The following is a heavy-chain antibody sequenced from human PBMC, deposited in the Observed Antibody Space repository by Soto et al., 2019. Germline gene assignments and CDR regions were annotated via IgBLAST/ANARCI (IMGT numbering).Heavy chain of an antibody. J-gene: IGHJ5*02. CDR3: ARQGYYGSGSYYKFRWFDP. V-gene: IGHV4-39*01. CDR1: GGSISSGSYY. CDR2: IYYSGST. D-gene: IGHD3-10*01. Sequence: SETLSLTCTVSGGSISSGSYYWGWIRQPPGKGLEWIASIYYSGSTYYNPSLKSRVTIFVDTSKNQFSLKLSSVTAADTALYYCARQGYYGSGSYYKFRWFDPWGQGTLVTVS.